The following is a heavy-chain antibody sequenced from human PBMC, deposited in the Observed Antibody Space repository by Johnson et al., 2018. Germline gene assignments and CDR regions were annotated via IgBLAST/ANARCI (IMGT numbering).Heavy chain of an antibody. CDR1: GLTFSTYG. CDR3: SKDGGPDDYYYYMDV. Sequence: VQLLVSGGGVVQXGRSLRLSCAASGLTFSTYGMNWVRQAPGTGLEGVAVISFDGSKKSYAGSVKGRFTISRDNSKNTLYLQRNSLRAVGTAVYYGSKDGGPDDYYYYMDVWGKGTTVTVSS. V-gene: IGHV3-30*18. J-gene: IGHJ6*03. CDR2: ISFDGSKK. D-gene: IGHD1-14*01.